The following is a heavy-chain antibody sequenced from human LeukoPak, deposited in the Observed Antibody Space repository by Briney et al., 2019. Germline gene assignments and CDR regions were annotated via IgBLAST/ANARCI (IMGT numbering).Heavy chain of an antibody. CDR1: GFTFSSYA. CDR2: ISSNGDNT. CDR3: ARAPREGFSGSYHDY. J-gene: IGHJ4*02. Sequence: GGFLRLSCAASGFTFSSYAMHWVRQAPGKGLEYVSAISSNGDNTYYANSVKGRFTISRDNSKNTLYLQMASLRGEDTAVYYCARAPREGFSGSYHDYWGQGTLVTVSS. V-gene: IGHV3-64*01. D-gene: IGHD1-26*01.